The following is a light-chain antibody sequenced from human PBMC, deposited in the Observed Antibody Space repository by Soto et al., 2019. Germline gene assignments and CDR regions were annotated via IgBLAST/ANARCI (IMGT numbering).Light chain of an antibody. V-gene: IGKV1-39*01. Sequence: DIQMTQSPSSLSASVGDRVTITCRASQSISTSLNWYQQKPGKAPELLIYSASSFPSGVPSRFSGSGSGTDFTLTINKLQPEDFATYYCHQSYITPHTFGQGTKVEI. CDR3: HQSYITPHT. CDR2: SAS. CDR1: QSISTS. J-gene: IGKJ1*01.